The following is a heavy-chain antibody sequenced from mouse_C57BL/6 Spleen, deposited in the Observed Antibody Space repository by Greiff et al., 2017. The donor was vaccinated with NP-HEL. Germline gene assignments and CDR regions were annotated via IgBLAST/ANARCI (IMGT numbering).Heavy chain of an antibody. CDR2: INPSSGYT. J-gene: IGHJ2*01. V-gene: IGHV1-4*01. CDR3: ARDSNYVPFDY. CDR1: GYTFTSYT. Sequence: VQVVESGAELARPGASVKMSCKASGYTFTSYTMHWVKQRPGQGLEWIGYINPSSGYTKYNQKFKDKATLTADKSSSTAYMQLSSLTSEDSAVYYCARDSNYVPFDYWGQGTTLTVSS. D-gene: IGHD2-5*01.